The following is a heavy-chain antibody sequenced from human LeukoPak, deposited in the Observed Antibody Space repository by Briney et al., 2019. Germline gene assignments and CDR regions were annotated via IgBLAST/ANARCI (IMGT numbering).Heavy chain of an antibody. CDR1: GFIFSSYG. Sequence: GGSLRLSCAASGFIFSSYGMHWVRQAPGKGLEWVSVIWYDGSKEYYADSVKGRFTISRDNSKNTLYLQKNSLRAEDTAVYYCARDRYYGSENYYYYYYMDVWGKGTTVTVSS. J-gene: IGHJ6*03. D-gene: IGHD3-10*01. CDR3: ARDRYYGSENYYYYYYMDV. V-gene: IGHV3-33*01. CDR2: IWYDGSKE.